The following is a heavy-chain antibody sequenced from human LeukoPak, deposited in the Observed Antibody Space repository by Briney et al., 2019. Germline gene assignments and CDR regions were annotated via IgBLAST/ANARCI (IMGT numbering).Heavy chain of an antibody. V-gene: IGHV3-21*01. D-gene: IGHD3-22*01. Sequence: GGSLRLSCSASGFPFSDYSLNWVRQAPGKGLEWVASVNTVSSYIYYADSMRGRFTISRDNAKNSLFLQMNSLRAEDTAVYYCARLRRNSDRSDFFYYYDHWGQGTLVTVSS. CDR1: GFPFSDYS. J-gene: IGHJ4*02. CDR3: ARLRRNSDRSDFFYYYDH. CDR2: VNTVSSYI.